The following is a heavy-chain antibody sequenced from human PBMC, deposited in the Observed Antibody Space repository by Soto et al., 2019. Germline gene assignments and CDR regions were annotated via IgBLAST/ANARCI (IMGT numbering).Heavy chain of an antibody. Sequence: ASVKVSCKASGYTFTSYYMHWVRQAPGQGLEWMGIINPSGGSTSYAQKFQGRVTMTRDTSTSTVYMELSSLRSEDTAVYYCARVSTSIAAAGLDAYGMDVWGQGTTVTVS. CDR2: INPSGGST. V-gene: IGHV1-46*01. D-gene: IGHD6-13*01. CDR3: ARVSTSIAAAGLDAYGMDV. J-gene: IGHJ6*02. CDR1: GYTFTSYY.